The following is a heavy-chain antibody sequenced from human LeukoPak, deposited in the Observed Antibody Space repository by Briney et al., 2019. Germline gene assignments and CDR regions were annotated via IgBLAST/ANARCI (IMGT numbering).Heavy chain of an antibody. Sequence: TGGSLRLSCVASGFTSSNYWMSWVRQAPGKGLEWVSSISSSSSYIYYADSVKGRFTISRDNAKNSLYLQMNSLRAEDTAVYYCARDQRGAFDIWGQGTMVTASS. J-gene: IGHJ3*02. CDR2: ISSSSSYI. CDR3: ARDQRGAFDI. CDR1: GFTSSNYW. V-gene: IGHV3-21*01.